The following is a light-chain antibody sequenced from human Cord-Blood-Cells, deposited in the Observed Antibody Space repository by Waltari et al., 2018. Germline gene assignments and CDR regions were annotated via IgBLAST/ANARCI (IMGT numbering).Light chain of an antibody. J-gene: IGLJ1*01. CDR3: SSYTSSRYV. CDR2: DVS. CDR1: RREAGGYNY. V-gene: IGLV2-14*01. Sequence: QSALTQPASVSGSPGQSITISCPGTRREAGGYNYVSWYQQHPGKAPKLMIYDVSNRPSGVSNRFSGSKSGNTASLTISGLQAEDEADYYCSSYTSSRYVFGTGTKVTVL.